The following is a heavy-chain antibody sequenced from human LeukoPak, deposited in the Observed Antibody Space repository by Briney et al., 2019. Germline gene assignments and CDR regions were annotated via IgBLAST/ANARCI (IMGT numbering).Heavy chain of an antibody. CDR1: GYTFSSYY. CDR2: INPSGGST. D-gene: IGHD1-26*01. J-gene: IGHJ4*02. Sequence: ASVKVSCKAFGYTFSSYYMHWVRQAPGQGLEWMGIINPSGGSTSYAQKFQGRVTMARDMSTSTVYMELSSLRSEDAAVYYCARGGLVRSASLDYWGQGTLVTVSS. CDR3: ARGGLVRSASLDY. V-gene: IGHV1-46*01.